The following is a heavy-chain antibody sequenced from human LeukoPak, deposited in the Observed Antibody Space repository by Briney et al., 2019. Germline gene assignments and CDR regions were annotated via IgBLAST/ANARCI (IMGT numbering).Heavy chain of an antibody. V-gene: IGHV3-49*03. CDR1: GFTFGDYV. Sequence: GGSLRLSCAASGFTFGDYVMSWFRQAPGKGLEWVGFIKSKAYGGTTEYAASVKGRFIISRDDSKSIAYLQMNSLQTEDTAVYYCTRGYYDTNWGDYWGQGTLVTVSS. CDR2: IKSKAYGGTT. CDR3: TRGYYDTNWGDY. J-gene: IGHJ4*02. D-gene: IGHD3-22*01.